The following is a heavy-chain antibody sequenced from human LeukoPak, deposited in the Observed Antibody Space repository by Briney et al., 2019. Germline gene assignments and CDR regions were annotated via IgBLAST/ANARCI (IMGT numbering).Heavy chain of an antibody. Sequence: GGSLRLSCAASGFTFSSYAMRWVRQAPGAGLEWVSAISGSGGSTYYADSVKGRFTISRDNSKNTLYLQMNSLRAEDTAVYYCAVGDYYDVWNGFALDYWGQGTLVSDSS. CDR3: AVGDYYDVWNGFALDY. J-gene: IGHJ4*02. D-gene: IGHD3-3*01. V-gene: IGHV3-23*01. CDR2: ISGSGGST. CDR1: GFTFSSYA.